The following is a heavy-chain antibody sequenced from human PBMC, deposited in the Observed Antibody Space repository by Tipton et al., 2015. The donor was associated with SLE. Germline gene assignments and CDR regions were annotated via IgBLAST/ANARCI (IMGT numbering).Heavy chain of an antibody. CDR1: GDSISSGAYY. CDR3: ARQHDTRGYYYI. Sequence: TLSLTCTVSGDSISSGAYYWGWIRQPPGKGLEWIGSIYQSGSTYYNPSLKSRATISVDTSKNHFSLKLTSVTAADTAVYHCARQHDTRGYYYIWGQGTLVTVSS. J-gene: IGHJ4*02. D-gene: IGHD3-22*01. CDR2: IYQSGST. V-gene: IGHV4-38-2*02.